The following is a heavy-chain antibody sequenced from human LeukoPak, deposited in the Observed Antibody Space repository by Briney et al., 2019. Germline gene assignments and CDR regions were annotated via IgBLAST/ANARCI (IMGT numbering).Heavy chain of an antibody. D-gene: IGHD2-15*01. Sequence: PSETLSLTCTVSGGSISSYYWSWIRQPPGKGLEWIGYIYYSGSTNYNPSLKSRVTISVDTSRNQFSLKLSSVTAADTAVYYCARGYCSGGSCSGYYYYYYYMDVWGKGTSVTVSS. CDR1: GGSISSYY. CDR3: ARGYCSGGSCSGYYYYYYYMDV. V-gene: IGHV4-59*08. CDR2: IYYSGST. J-gene: IGHJ6*03.